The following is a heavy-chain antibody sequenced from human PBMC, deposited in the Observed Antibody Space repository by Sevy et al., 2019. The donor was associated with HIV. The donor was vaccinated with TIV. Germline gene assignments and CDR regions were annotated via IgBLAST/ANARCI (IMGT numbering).Heavy chain of an antibody. CDR1: GFTFSDYY. V-gene: IGHV3-11*01. D-gene: IGHD3-22*01. CDR2: ISSSGSTI. Sequence: GGSLRLSCAASGFTFSDYYMSWIRQAPGKGLEWVSYISSSGSTIYYADSVKGRFTISRDNAKNSLYLQMNSPRAEDTAVYYCAREGTTYYYDSSGYRWGQGTLVTVSS. J-gene: IGHJ4*02. CDR3: AREGTTYYYDSSGYR.